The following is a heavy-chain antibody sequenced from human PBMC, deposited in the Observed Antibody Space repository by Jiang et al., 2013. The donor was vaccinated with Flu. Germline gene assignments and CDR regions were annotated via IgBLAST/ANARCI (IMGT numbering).Heavy chain of an antibody. V-gene: IGHV4-59*01. J-gene: IGHJ5*02. D-gene: IGHD6-19*01. Sequence: GLVKPSETLSLTCTVSGDSISSYYWSWIRQPPGKGLEWIGYIYYSGSTNYNPSLKSRVTISVDTSKNQFSLKLSSVTAADTAVYYCARRADPNSSGWYWFDPWGQGTLVTVPS. CDR2: IYYSGST. CDR3: ARRADPNSSGWYWFDP. CDR1: GDSISSYY.